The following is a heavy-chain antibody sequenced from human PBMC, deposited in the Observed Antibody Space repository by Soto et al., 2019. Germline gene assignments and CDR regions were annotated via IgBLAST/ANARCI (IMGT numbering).Heavy chain of an antibody. Sequence: EVQLLESGGGLVQPGGSLRLSCAASGFTFSSYAMSWVRQAPGKGLEWVSAIRGGGGSTYYADSVKGRFTISRDNSKNTLYLQMNSLIAEDTAVYYCAKDPGRGLPPYGDPNFYFDCWGQGTLGTVSS. V-gene: IGHV3-23*01. CDR3: AKDPGRGLPPYGDPNFYFDC. D-gene: IGHD4-17*01. J-gene: IGHJ4*02. CDR2: IRGGGGST. CDR1: GFTFSSYA.